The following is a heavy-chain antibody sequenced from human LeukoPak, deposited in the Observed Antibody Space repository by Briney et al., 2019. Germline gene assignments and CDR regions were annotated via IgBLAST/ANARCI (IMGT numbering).Heavy chain of an antibody. CDR1: GGSISSRPYY. CDR3: ARGYYSVVTSDY. CDR2: FSYSGST. J-gene: IGHJ4*02. D-gene: IGHD4-23*01. Sequence: SETLSLTCTVSGGSISSRPYYWGWIRQPPGKGLEWLGSFSYSGSTYYKPSLKSRVTISVDTSKNQFSLKLSSVTAADTAVYYCARGYYSVVTSDYWGQGTLVTVSS. V-gene: IGHV4-39*07.